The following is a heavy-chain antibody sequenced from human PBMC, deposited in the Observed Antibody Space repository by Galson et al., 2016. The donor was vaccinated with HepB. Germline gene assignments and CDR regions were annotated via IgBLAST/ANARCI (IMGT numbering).Heavy chain of an antibody. CDR1: GYSFTNFW. CDR3: ARSSSIQGKSAF. V-gene: IGHV5-51*01. D-gene: IGHD5-18*01. Sequence: QSGAEVKKSGESLKISCSTSGYSFTNFWIAWVRQMPGKGLEWMGIIYPGDSDSRYSPSFQGQVIMPADTSVSTAYLTWNSLKASDTAMYYCARSSSIQGKSAFWGQGTLVTVSS. CDR2: IYPGDSDS. J-gene: IGHJ4*02.